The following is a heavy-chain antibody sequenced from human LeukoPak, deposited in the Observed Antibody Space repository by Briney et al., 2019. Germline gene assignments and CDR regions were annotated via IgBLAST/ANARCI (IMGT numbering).Heavy chain of an antibody. CDR2: IYNDGGT. Sequence: GGSLRLSCAASGFTFNSYVMSWVRQAPGKGLEWVSIIYNDGGTYYADSVKGRFTISRDNSKNTLFLQMNSLRAEDTAVYFCARLYYDILTAIRNWGQGTLVTVSS. CDR1: GFTFNSYV. V-gene: IGHV3-53*01. D-gene: IGHD3-9*01. J-gene: IGHJ4*02. CDR3: ARLYYDILTAIRN.